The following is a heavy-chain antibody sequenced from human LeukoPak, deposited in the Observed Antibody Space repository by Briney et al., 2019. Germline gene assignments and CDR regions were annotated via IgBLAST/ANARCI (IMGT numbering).Heavy chain of an antibody. CDR2: LSYDGNNE. CDR1: GFTFSSSG. Sequence: PGGSLRLSCGASGFTFSSSGMHWVRQAPGKGLQWVAFLSYDGNNEYYADSVKGRFTISRDNAKNSLYLQMNSLRAEDTAFYYCAKDGRWLQLEYYFDYWGQGTLVTVSS. J-gene: IGHJ4*02. CDR3: AKDGRWLQLEYYFDY. D-gene: IGHD5-24*01. V-gene: IGHV3-30*18.